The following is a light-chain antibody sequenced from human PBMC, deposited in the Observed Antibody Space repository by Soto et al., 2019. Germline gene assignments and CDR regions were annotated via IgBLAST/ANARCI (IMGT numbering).Light chain of an antibody. CDR2: GAS. CDR3: QQYGSPPQT. J-gene: IGKJ1*01. V-gene: IGKV3-20*01. Sequence: EVVLTQSPGTLSLSPGERATLSCRASQSVSSSYLAWYQQKPGQAPRLLIYGASSRATRIPDRFSGSGSGTDFTLTISRLEPEDFAVYYCQQYGSPPQTFGQGTKVEIK. CDR1: QSVSSSY.